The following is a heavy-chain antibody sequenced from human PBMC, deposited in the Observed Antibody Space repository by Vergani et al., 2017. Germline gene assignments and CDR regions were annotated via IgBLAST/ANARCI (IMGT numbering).Heavy chain of an antibody. CDR3: ARNKRPYDFRCGCWSSGTWFDT. CDR2: VSYSGNT. Sequence: QVQLQESGPGLVKPSQTLSLTCTVSGGTISSHTYYWPWIRQHPGKGLEWVGYVSYSGNTYYNPSLKSRLTISMGTSKNQFPLTLTSVTAADPAVYYCARNKRPYDFRCGCWSSGTWFDTWGQGTLVTVSS. D-gene: IGHD3-3*01. V-gene: IGHV4-31*03. J-gene: IGHJ5*02. CDR1: GGTISSHTYY.